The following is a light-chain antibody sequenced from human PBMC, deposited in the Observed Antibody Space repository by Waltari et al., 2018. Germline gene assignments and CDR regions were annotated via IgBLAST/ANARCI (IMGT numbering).Light chain of an antibody. CDR2: NKD. CDR3: AAWEGSFNGDIL. CDR1: SPNIGTNT. J-gene: IGLJ2*01. Sequence: QSVLTQPPSASGTPGQRVTISCSGSSPNIGTNTVNWYQQLPGTAPKLLIYNKDKRPSGVPDRFSGSKSGTSASLVISGLQSEDEADYYCAAWEGSFNGDILFGGGTKVTVL. V-gene: IGLV1-44*01.